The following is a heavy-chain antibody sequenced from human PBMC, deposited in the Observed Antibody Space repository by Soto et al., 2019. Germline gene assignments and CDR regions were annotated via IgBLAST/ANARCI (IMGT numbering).Heavy chain of an antibody. D-gene: IGHD3-22*01. V-gene: IGHV3-23*01. Sequence: HPGGSLRLSCAASGFTFSSYAMSWVRQAPGKGLEWVSAISGSGGSTYYADSVKGRFTISRDNSKNTLYLQMDSLRAEDTAVYYCAKLPSPYFTPRVLGYPTYFDYWGQGTLVTVSS. J-gene: IGHJ4*02. CDR1: GFTFSSYA. CDR2: ISGSGGST. CDR3: AKLPSPYFTPRVLGYPTYFDY.